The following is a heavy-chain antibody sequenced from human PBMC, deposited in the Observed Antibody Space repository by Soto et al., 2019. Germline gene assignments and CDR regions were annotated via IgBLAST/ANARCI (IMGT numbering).Heavy chain of an antibody. Sequence: PSETLSLTCAVSGGSISSGGYSWSWIRQPPGKALEWIGYIYHSGSTYYNPSLKSRVTISVDRSKNQFSLKLSSVTAADTAVYYCAREGATFNAFDIWGQGTMVTVSS. CDR3: AREGATFNAFDI. V-gene: IGHV4-30-2*01. D-gene: IGHD5-12*01. J-gene: IGHJ3*02. CDR1: GGSISSGGYS. CDR2: IYHSGST.